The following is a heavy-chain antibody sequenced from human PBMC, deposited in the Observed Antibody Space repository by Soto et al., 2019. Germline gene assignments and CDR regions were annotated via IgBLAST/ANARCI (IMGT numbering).Heavy chain of an antibody. V-gene: IGHV3-23*01. Sequence: EVQLLESGGGLVQPGGSLRLSCAASGFTFSSYAMNWVRQAPGKGLEWVSVISGSDGSTYYADSVQGRFTISRDNSKTTLNLXXNSLXAEDTAVYYCARRSSSWYFDYWGQGTLVTVSS. J-gene: IGHJ4*02. CDR1: GFTFSSYA. CDR2: ISGSDGST. D-gene: IGHD6-13*01. CDR3: ARRSSSWYFDY.